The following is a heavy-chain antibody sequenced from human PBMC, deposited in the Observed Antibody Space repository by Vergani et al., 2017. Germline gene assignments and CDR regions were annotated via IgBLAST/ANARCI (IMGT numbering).Heavy chain of an antibody. D-gene: IGHD6-13*01. CDR3: ARGTGIAAAGGSDY. V-gene: IGHV3-30-3*01. CDR2: ISYDGSNK. J-gene: IGHJ4*02. CDR1: GFTFSSYA. Sequence: QVQLVESGGGVVQPGRSLRLSCAASGFTFSSYAMHWVRQGPGKGLEWVAVISYDGSNKYYAESVKGRFTISRDNSKNTLYLQMNSLRAEDTAVYYCARGTGIAAAGGSDYWGQGTLVTVSS.